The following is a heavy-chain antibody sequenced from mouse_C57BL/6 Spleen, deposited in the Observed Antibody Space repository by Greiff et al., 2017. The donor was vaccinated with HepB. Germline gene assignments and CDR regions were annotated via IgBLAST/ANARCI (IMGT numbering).Heavy chain of an antibody. D-gene: IGHD1-1*01. CDR3: ARGGTTVVARRAMDY. Sequence: VQLQQSGPELVKPGASVKISCKASGYAFSSSWMNWVKQRPGKGLEWIGRIYPGDGDTNYNGKFKGKATLTADKSSSTAYMQLISLTSAASAVYVCARGGTTVVARRAMDYWGQGTSVTVSS. CDR1: GYAFSSSW. J-gene: IGHJ4*01. V-gene: IGHV1-82*01. CDR2: IYPGDGDT.